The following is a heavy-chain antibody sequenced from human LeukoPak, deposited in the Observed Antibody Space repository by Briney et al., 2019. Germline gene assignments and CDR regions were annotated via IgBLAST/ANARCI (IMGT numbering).Heavy chain of an antibody. CDR3: AIIVATIDLDY. J-gene: IGHJ4*02. Sequence: GGSLRLSCAASGFTFSSYGMHWVRQAPGKGLEWVAVISYDGSNKYYADSVKGRFTISRDNSKNTLYLQMNSLRAEDTAVYYCAIIVATIDLDYWGQGTLVTVSS. D-gene: IGHD5-12*01. CDR2: ISYDGSNK. V-gene: IGHV3-30*03. CDR1: GFTFSSYG.